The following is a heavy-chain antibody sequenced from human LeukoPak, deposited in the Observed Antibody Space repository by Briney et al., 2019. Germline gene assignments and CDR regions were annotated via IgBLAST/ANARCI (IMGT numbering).Heavy chain of an antibody. CDR2: IKQDGSEK. V-gene: IGHV3-7*01. CDR1: GFTFSSYW. D-gene: IGHD7-27*01. J-gene: IGHJ4*02. Sequence: GGSLRLSCAASGFTFSSYWMSWVRQAPGNGLEWVANIKQDGSEKYYLDSVKGRFTISRDNAKNSLYLQMNSLRAEDTAVYYCARDQDRGTGNCDYWGQGTLVTVSS. CDR3: ARDQDRGTGNCDY.